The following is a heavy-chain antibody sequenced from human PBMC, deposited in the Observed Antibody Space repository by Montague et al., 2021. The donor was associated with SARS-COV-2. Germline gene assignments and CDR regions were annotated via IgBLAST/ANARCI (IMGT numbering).Heavy chain of an antibody. CDR2: VSASGST. J-gene: IGHJ4*02. Sequence: SETLSLTCTVSGDSISYFYWSWIRQPAGKGLEWIGRVSASGSTNXNPSLNSRVTMSVDTSKKQFPLRLSPVTAADTAVYYCARDVVAAPGTFDCWGQGTLVTVSS. V-gene: IGHV4-4*07. CDR3: ARDVVAAPGTFDC. D-gene: IGHD6-13*01. CDR1: GDSISYFY.